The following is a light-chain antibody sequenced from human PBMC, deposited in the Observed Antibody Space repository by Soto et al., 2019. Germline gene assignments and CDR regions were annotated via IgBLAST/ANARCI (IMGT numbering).Light chain of an antibody. V-gene: IGKV1-6*01. CDR2: GAS. J-gene: IGKJ1*01. CDR1: QDIRND. CDR3: LQDNSDPWT. Sequence: AIQMTQSPSSLSESVGDRVTITCRTSQDIRNDLGWYQQKPGKAPKLLIYGASSLHTGVPSRFSGSGSGTDFALTINSLQPEDSAIYFCLQDNSDPWTFGQGTKVEIK.